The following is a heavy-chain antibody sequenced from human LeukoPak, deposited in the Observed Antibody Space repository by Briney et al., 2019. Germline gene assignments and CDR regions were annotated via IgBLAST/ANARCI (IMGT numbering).Heavy chain of an antibody. Sequence: SETLSLTCTVSGDSISSSSYYWGWIRQPPGKGLEWIGSIYYSGSTYYNPSLKSRVTISVDTSKNQFSLKLSSVTAADTAVYYCARSSGYYLVRGYWGQGTLVTVSS. J-gene: IGHJ4*02. CDR3: ARSSGYYLVRGY. V-gene: IGHV4-39*01. CDR1: GDSISSSSYY. D-gene: IGHD3-22*01. CDR2: IYYSGST.